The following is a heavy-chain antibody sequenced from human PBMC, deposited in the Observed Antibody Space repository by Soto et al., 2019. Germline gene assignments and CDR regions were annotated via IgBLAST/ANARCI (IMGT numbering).Heavy chain of an antibody. CDR2: ISAYNGNT. D-gene: IGHD3-10*02. CDR3: ASPASRVSGARPEADACYI. J-gene: IGHJ3*02. CDR1: GYTFTSYG. V-gene: IGHV1-18*04. Sequence: GASVKVSCKASGYTFTSYGISWVRQAPGQGLEWMGWISAYNGNTNYAQKLQGRVTMTTDTSMSKAYMELRSLRSDDTAVYYCASPASRVSGARPEADACYIWRQGTMVSISS.